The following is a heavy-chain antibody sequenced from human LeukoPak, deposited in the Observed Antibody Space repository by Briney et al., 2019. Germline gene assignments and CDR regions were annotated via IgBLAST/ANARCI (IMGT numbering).Heavy chain of an antibody. J-gene: IGHJ2*01. V-gene: IGHV3-23*01. CDR2: ISGSGGIT. CDR1: GFTFSNYA. Sequence: PGGSLRLSCVASGFTFSNYAMTWVRQAPGKGLEWVSDISGSGGITYYADSVRGRLTISRDNSLNTLYLQMGSLRAEDTAVYYCAKAVAGYWYFDLWGRGTLLTVSS. CDR3: AKAVAGYWYFDL. D-gene: IGHD6-19*01.